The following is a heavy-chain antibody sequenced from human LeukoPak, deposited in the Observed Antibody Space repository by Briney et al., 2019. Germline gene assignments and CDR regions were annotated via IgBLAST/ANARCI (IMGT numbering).Heavy chain of an antibody. CDR2: VNSDGSAP. J-gene: IGHJ5*02. CDR3: ARDVYGLGAS. V-gene: IGHV3-74*03. CDR1: GFTFSEYW. D-gene: IGHD2-8*01. Sequence: GGYLRLSGAASGFTFSEYWMHWVRHTPEMGLMWVSKVNSDGSAPQYAESVKGRFTISRDNAKNTLYLQMNSLRAEDTAVYYCARDVYGLGASWGQGALVTVSS.